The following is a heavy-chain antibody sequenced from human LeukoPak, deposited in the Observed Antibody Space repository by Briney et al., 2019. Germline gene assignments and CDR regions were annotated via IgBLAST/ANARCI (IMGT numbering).Heavy chain of an antibody. CDR3: AKELMTAVTTQFDY. D-gene: IGHD4-17*01. CDR1: GFTFSSYE. V-gene: IGHV3-48*03. J-gene: IGHJ4*02. CDR2: ISSSGSTI. Sequence: GGSLRLSSAASGFTFSSYEMNWVRQAPGKGLEWVSYISSSGSTIYYADSVKGRFTISRDNAKNSLYLQMNSLRAEDTAVYYCAKELMTAVTTQFDYWGQGTLVTVSS.